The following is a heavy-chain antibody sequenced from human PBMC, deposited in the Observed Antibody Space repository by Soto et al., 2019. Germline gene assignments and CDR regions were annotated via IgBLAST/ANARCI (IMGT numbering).Heavy chain of an antibody. D-gene: IGHD3-22*01. CDR3: ARAANPYDSSGFDY. CDR2: INAGNGNT. J-gene: IGHJ4*02. Sequence: GASVKVFCKASGYTFTSYAMHWVRQAPGQRLEWMGWINAGNGNTKYSQKFQGRVTITRDTSASTAYMELSSLRSEDTAVYYCARAANPYDSSGFDYWGQGTLVTVSS. CDR1: GYTFTSYA. V-gene: IGHV1-3*01.